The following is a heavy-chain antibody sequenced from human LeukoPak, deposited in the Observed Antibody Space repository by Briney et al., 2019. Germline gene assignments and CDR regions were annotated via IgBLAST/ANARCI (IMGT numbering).Heavy chain of an antibody. CDR1: GFTFSSYR. CDR2: ISSSSSYI. J-gene: IGHJ3*02. Sequence: GGSLRLSCAASGFTFSSYRMNWVRQAPGKGLEWVSSISSSSSYIYYADSVKGRFTISRDDAKNSLYLQMNSLRAEDTAVYYCARDRYSRSKGAFDIWGQGTMVTVSS. CDR3: ARDRYSRSKGAFDI. V-gene: IGHV3-21*01. D-gene: IGHD2-15*01.